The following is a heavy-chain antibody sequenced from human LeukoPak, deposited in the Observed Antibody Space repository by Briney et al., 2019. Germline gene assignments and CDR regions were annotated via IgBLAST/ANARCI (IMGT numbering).Heavy chain of an antibody. J-gene: IGHJ6*03. CDR2: IYYSGST. Sequence: LSLTCTVSVGAISTGSYYWGWIRQPPGKGLECVWNIYYSGSTYYNPSLKSRVTISVDMSKTKYYLSLSSVTAADTAVYYCARDSSDYYYYYMDVWGKGTTVTVSS. CDR1: VGAISTGSYY. D-gene: IGHD6-6*01. CDR3: ARDSSDYYYYYMDV. V-gene: IGHV4-39*07.